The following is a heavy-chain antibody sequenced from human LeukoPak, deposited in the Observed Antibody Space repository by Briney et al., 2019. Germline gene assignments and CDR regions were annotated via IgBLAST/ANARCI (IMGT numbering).Heavy chain of an antibody. CDR1: GFTFRSYG. J-gene: IGHJ5*02. V-gene: IGHV3-23*01. Sequence: GGSLRLSCVASGFTFRSYGMSWVRQAPGKGLEWVSSLSSGDSTYYADSVKGRFTISRDNSKNTLYLQLNSLRAEDTAVYYCAKGRGSSNWFDPWGQGTLVTVSS. CDR3: AKGRGSSNWFDP. CDR2: LSSGDST.